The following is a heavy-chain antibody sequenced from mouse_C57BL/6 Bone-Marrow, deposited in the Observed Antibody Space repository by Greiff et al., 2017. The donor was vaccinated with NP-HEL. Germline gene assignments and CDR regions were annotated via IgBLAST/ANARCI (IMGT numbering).Heavy chain of an antibody. J-gene: IGHJ3*01. V-gene: IGHV6-3*01. CDR1: GFTFSNYW. Sequence: EVKVEESGGGLVQPGGSMKLSCVASGFTFSNYWLNWVRPSPATGLEWVAQIRLKSDNYATHYAESVKGRFTISRDDSKSSVYLQMNNLRAEDTGMYYCTGSSPAYWGQGTLVTVSA. CDR2: IRLKSDNYAT. CDR3: TGSSPAY. D-gene: IGHD1-1*01.